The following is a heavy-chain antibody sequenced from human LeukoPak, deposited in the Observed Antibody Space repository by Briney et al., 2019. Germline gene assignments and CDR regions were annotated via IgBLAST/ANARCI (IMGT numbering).Heavy chain of an antibody. CDR2: IYYSGST. Sequence: SETLSLTCTVSGGSISSGDYYWSWIRQPPGKGLEWIGYIYYSGSTYYNPSLKSRVTISVDTSKNQFSLKLSSVTAADTAVYYRARVRGALYRGYFQHWGHGTLVTVSS. D-gene: IGHD3-16*01. CDR3: ARVRGALYRGYFQH. CDR1: GGSISSGDYY. J-gene: IGHJ1*01. V-gene: IGHV4-30-4*01.